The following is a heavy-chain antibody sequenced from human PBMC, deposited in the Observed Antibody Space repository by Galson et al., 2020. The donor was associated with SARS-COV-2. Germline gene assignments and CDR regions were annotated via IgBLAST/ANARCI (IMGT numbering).Heavy chain of an antibody. V-gene: IGHV2-70*11. CDR3: ARIVSRTVGYSGRGCAFEI. D-gene: IGHD1-26*01. CDR1: GFSLSSRGMC. CDR2: IDWDNNK. J-gene: IGHJ3*02. Sequence: SGPTLVKPTQTLTLTCTFSGFSLSSRGMCVSCIRQPPGKALEWLARIDWDNNKYYNTSLKTRLTISKDTSKNQVVLTMTNMDPVDTATYYCARIVSRTVGYSGRGCAFEIWGQGTMVTVSS.